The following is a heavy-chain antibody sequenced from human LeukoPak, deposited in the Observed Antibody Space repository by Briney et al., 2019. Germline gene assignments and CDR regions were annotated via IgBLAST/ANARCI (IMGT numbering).Heavy chain of an antibody. V-gene: IGHV4-34*01. CDR2: INHSGST. J-gene: IGHJ4*02. Sequence: PSETLSLTCAVYGGSFSGYYWRWIRQPPGKGLEWIGEINHSGSTNYNPSLKSRVTISVDTSKNQFSLKLSSVTAADTAVYYCARGRIVVVVAATGYQRRYYFDYWGQGTLVTVSS. CDR1: GGSFSGYY. CDR3: ARGRIVVVVAATGYQRRYYFDY. D-gene: IGHD2-15*01.